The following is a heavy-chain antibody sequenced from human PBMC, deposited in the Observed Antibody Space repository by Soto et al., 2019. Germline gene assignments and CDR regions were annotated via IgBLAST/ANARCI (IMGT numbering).Heavy chain of an antibody. CDR2: IYSGGYT. CDR3: GAQPGGGGY. Sequence: EVQLVESGGGLIQPGGSLRLSCAVSGFTVSNNYMSWVRQAPGKGLEGVSVIYSGGYTAYGDSVKGQFTISRDNSKNTLYLKRKSGGAGPRAVDCCGAQPGGGGYWGQGTLVTASS. J-gene: IGHJ4*02. V-gene: IGHV3-53*01. CDR1: GFTVSNNY. D-gene: IGHD3-10*01.